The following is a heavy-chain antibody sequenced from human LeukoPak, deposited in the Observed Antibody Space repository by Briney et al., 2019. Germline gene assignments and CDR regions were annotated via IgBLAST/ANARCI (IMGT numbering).Heavy chain of an antibody. J-gene: IGHJ6*02. CDR1: GFTFSSYS. V-gene: IGHV3-21*01. CDR3: ARGSGWYYYYYGMDV. D-gene: IGHD6-19*01. CDR2: ISSSSSYI. Sequence: GGSLRLSCAASGFTFSSYSMNWVRQAPGKGLEWVSSISSSSSYIYYADSVKGRFTISRDNAKNSLCLQMNSLRAEDTAVYYCARGSGWYYYYYGMDVWGQGTTVTVSS.